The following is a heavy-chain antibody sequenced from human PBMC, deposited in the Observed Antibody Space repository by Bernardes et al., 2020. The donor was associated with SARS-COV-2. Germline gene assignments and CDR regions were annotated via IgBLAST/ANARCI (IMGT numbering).Heavy chain of an antibody. V-gene: IGHV4-59*08. D-gene: IGHD3-16*02. CDR3: ARHDAVGGVIVVDDEGSYNDAFDM. CDR2: IYYSGGT. Sequence: SETLSLTCTVSGGSISSYYWSWIRQPPGKGLEWIGYIYYSGGTNYNPSLNSRVTISVDTSKNQFSLKLSSVTAADTAVYYCARHDAVGGVIVVDDEGSYNDAFDMWGQGTMVTVSS. CDR1: GGSISSYY. J-gene: IGHJ3*02.